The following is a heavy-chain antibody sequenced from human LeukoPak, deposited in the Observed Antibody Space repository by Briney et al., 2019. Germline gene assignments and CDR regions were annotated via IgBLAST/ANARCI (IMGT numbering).Heavy chain of an antibody. CDR3: ARELLSPWYFDL. D-gene: IGHD2/OR15-2a*01. CDR1: GFTFSSYW. CDR2: INIDGSST. J-gene: IGHJ2*01. Sequence: PGGSLRLSCAASGFTFSSYWMHWVRQAPGKWLVWVSRINIDGSSTSYEDSVTGRFTITKDNAKNTLYLQMNSLRAEDTAVYYRARELLSPWYFDLWGRGTLVTVSS. V-gene: IGHV3-74*01.